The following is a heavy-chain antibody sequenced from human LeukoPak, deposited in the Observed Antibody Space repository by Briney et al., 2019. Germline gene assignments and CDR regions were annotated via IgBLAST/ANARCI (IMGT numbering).Heavy chain of an antibody. CDR2: INHSGST. CDR3: ARDRYDSSGDYYYYYGMDA. J-gene: IGHJ6*02. D-gene: IGHD3-22*01. V-gene: IGHV4-34*09. Sequence: ASETLSLTCAVYGGSFSGYYWSWIRQPPGKGLEWIGEINHSGSTYYNPSLKSRVTISVDTSKNQFSLKLSSVTAADTAVYYCARDRYDSSGDYYYYYGMDAWDQGTTVTVSS. CDR1: GGSFSGYY.